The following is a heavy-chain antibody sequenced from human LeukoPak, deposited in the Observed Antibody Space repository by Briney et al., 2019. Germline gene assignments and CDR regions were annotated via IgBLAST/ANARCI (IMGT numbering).Heavy chain of an antibody. D-gene: IGHD3-22*01. V-gene: IGHV1-2*02. CDR1: GYTFTGYY. J-gene: IGHJ3*02. CDR2: INPNSGGT. CDR3: ARGAPYYYDSSGYLDI. Sequence: ASVKVSCKASGYTFTGYYMHWVRQAPGQGLEWMGWINPNSGGTNYAQKFQGRVTMTRDTSISTAYMELSRLGSDDTAVYYCARGAPYYYDSSGYLDIWGQGTMVTVSS.